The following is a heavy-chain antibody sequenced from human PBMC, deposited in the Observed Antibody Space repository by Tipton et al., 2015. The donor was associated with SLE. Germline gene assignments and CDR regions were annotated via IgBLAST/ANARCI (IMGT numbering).Heavy chain of an antibody. D-gene: IGHD3-3*01. CDR3: ARSFWSGYRLDY. Sequence: GLVKPSQTLSLTCAVYGESFNGYFWTWIRQPPGKGLEWIAEIIHSGVTNYNPSLRSRVTISVDMSKKQVSLTLSSVTAADTAVYYCARSFWSGYRLDYWGQGTLVTVSS. J-gene: IGHJ4*02. CDR1: GESFNGYF. V-gene: IGHV4-34*12. CDR2: IIHSGVT.